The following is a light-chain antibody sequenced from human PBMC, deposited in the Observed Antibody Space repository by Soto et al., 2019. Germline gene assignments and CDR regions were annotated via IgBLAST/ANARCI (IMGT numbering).Light chain of an antibody. Sequence: EIVMTQSPATLSVSPGERATLSCRASPSVSSNLAWYQQKPGQTTKLLIYVASTRATGIPARFSGSGSGTEFTLTIRSLQSEDFAVYYCQQYNVWPLTFGGGTKVEFK. J-gene: IGKJ4*01. V-gene: IGKV3-15*01. CDR3: QQYNVWPLT. CDR1: PSVSSN. CDR2: VAS.